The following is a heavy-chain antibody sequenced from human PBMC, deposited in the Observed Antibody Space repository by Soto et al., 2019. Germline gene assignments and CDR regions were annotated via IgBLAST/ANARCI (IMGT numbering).Heavy chain of an antibody. V-gene: IGHV4-39*02. CDR3: ARDGVATSYYFDY. D-gene: IGHD5-12*01. CDR1: GGSISGSSYY. J-gene: IGHJ4*02. CDR2: VHYSGST. Sequence: PWDSLSLTCTVSGGSISGSSYYWGWIRQPPGKGLECIGSVHYSGSTDYNPSLKSRVTISVDTSKNQFSLKLTSVTAADTAVYYCARDGVATSYYFDYWCQGTLVTVSS.